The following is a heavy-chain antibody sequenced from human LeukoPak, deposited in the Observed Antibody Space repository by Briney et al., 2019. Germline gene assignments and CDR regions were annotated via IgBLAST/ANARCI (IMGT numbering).Heavy chain of an antibody. CDR2: IYYSGSP. J-gene: IGHJ4*02. CDR3: ARVQPYYDFWSGPFDY. V-gene: IGHV4-59*01. CDR1: GGSISSYY. Sequence: PSETLSLTCTVSGGSISSYYWSWIRHPPGEGRERSGHIYYSGSPNYNPSLKSRGTISVDTSKNQFSLKLSSVTAADTAVYHCARVQPYYDFWSGPFDYWGQGTLVTVSS. D-gene: IGHD3-3*01.